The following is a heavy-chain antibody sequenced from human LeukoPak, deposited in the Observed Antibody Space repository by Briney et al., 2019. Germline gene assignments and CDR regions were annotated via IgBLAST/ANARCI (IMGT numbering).Heavy chain of an antibody. Sequence: ASVKVSCKASGYTFTDYYMHWVRQAPGQGLEWMGWINPYSGGTNYAQNFQGRVTMTRDTSISTGYMELSRLGPDDTAVYYCARIRGGNNYHFDYWGQGTLVTVSS. J-gene: IGHJ4*02. CDR3: ARIRGGNNYHFDY. CDR1: GYTFTDYY. V-gene: IGHV1-2*02. D-gene: IGHD1-26*01. CDR2: INPYSGGT.